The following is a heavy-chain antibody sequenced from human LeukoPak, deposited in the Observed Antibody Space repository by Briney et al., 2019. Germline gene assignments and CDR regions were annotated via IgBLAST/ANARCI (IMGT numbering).Heavy chain of an antibody. CDR3: ARGGAARPDY. CDR1: GFTFSNYG. J-gene: IGHJ4*02. V-gene: IGHV3-48*01. D-gene: IGHD6-6*01. Sequence: GGSLRLSCAASGFTFSNYGMDWVRQAPGKGLEWVAYISSSSSSVYYADSVKGRFTISRDNAKNSLFLQMNSLRAEDTAVYYCARGGAARPDYWGQGTLVTVSS. CDR2: ISSSSSSV.